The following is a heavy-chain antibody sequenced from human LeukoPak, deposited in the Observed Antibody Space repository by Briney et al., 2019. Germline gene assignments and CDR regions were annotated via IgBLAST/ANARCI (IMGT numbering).Heavy chain of an antibody. D-gene: IGHD3-9*01. V-gene: IGHV3-48*04. CDR2: ISSSSSTI. CDR3: ARAPRGYFDWLLEYYFDY. J-gene: IGHJ4*02. CDR1: GFTFSSYS. Sequence: PGGSLRLSCAASGFTFSSYSIDWVRQAPGKGLEWLSYISSSSSTIYFADSVKGRFTISRDNAKNSAYLHMNSLRAEDTAVYYCARAPRGYFDWLLEYYFDYWGQGTLVTVSS.